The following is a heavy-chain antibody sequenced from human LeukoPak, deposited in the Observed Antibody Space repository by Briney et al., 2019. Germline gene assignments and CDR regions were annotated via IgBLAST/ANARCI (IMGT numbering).Heavy chain of an antibody. CDR3: ARVLEEMATIEEGGFVSY. CDR2: ISNSGSTI. V-gene: IGHV3-11*01. CDR1: GFTFSDYY. Sequence: PGGALRLSCAASGFTFSDYYMRWIRQAPGKGLGRVSYISNSGSTIYYADSVKGRFTISRDNAKNSQYLQMNSLRAEDTAVYYCARVLEEMATIEEGGFVSYWGQGTLVTVSS. J-gene: IGHJ4*02. D-gene: IGHD5-24*01.